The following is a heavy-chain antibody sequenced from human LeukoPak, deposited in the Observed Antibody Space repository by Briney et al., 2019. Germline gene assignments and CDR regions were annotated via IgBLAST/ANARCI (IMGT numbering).Heavy chain of an antibody. D-gene: IGHD3-22*01. Sequence: PGGSLRLSCAATGFTFSSYAMHWDRQAPGKGLEWVAVISYDGSNKYADFVKGRFTISRDNSKNTLNLQMNSLRAEDTAVYYCARNYDSSGYYLPFDYWGQGTLVTVSS. CDR1: GFTFSSYA. V-gene: IGHV3-30-3*01. CDR3: ARNYDSSGYYLPFDY. CDR2: ISYDGSNK. J-gene: IGHJ4*02.